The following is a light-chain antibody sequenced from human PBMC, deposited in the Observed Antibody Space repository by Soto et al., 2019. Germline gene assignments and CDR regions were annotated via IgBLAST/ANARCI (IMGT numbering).Light chain of an antibody. J-gene: IGKJ1*01. V-gene: IGKV3-11*01. CDR2: DAS. Sequence: EIVLTQSPATLSLSPGERATLSCRASQTVSRSLAWYQQKPGQAPRLLIYDASSLQSGVPSRFSGSGSGTDFTLTISSLQPEDFATYYCQQSYSTPWTFGQGTKVEIK. CDR1: QTVSRS. CDR3: QQSYSTPWT.